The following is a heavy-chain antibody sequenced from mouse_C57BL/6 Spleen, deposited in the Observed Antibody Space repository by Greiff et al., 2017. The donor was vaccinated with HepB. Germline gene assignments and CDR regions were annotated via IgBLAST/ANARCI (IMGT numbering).Heavy chain of an antibody. CDR1: GFTFSSYG. J-gene: IGHJ4*01. D-gene: IGHD2-2*01. CDR3: ARWLRDAMDY. Sequence: DVHLVESGGDLVKPGGSLKLSCAASGFTFSSYGMSWVRQTPDKRLEWVATISSGGSYTYYPDSVKGRFTISRDNAKNTLYLQMSSLKSEDTAMYYCARWLRDAMDYWGQGTSVTVSS. V-gene: IGHV5-6*01. CDR2: ISSGGSYT.